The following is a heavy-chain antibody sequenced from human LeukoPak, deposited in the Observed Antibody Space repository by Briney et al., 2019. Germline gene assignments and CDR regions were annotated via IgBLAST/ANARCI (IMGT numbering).Heavy chain of an antibody. Sequence: CETLYLTCTVSGGSISSSSYYWGWIRQPPGKGLEWIGSIYYSGSTYYNPSLKSRVTISVDTSKNQFSLKLSSVTAADTAVYYCARRGTVTTERFDYWGQGTLDPVSS. J-gene: IGHJ4*02. CDR3: ARRGTVTTERFDY. D-gene: IGHD4-11*01. CDR1: GGSISSSSYY. CDR2: IYYSGST. V-gene: IGHV4-39*01.